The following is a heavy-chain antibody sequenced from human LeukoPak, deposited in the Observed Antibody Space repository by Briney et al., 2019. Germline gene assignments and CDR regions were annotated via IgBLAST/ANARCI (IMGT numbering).Heavy chain of an antibody. CDR1: GYTFTNYD. J-gene: IGHJ3*01. V-gene: IGHV1-8*01. CDR2: MNPNSGNT. D-gene: IGHD6-19*01. CDR3: AGYSSGWFD. Sequence: ASVKVSCKTSGYTFTNYDINWVRQAPGQGLEWMGWMNPNSGNTGYAQKFQGRVTMTTDTSTSTAYMELRSLRSDDTAIYYCAGYSSGWFDWGQGTMVTVSS.